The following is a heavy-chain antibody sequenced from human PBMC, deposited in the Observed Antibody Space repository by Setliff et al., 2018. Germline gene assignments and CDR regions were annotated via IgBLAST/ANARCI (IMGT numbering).Heavy chain of an antibody. CDR1: GYTFTTYA. J-gene: IGHJ6*03. D-gene: IGHD3-10*01. CDR2: INTNTGNP. V-gene: IGHV7-4-1*02. Sequence: PSVKVSCKASGYTFTTYAISWMRQAPGQGLEWMGWINTNTGNPSYAQGFTGRFVFSLDTSVSTAYLQISSLKAEDTALYYCARASRFGTIKYGGDYYMDVWGKGTTVTVSS. CDR3: ARASRFGTIKYGGDYYMDV.